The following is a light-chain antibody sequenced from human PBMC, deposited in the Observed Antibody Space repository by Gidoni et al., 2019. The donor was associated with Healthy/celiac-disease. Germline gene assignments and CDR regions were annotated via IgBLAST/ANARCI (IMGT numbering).Light chain of an antibody. J-gene: IGLJ3*02. CDR2: DNN. CDR1: SSNIGNNY. Sequence: QSVLTQPPSVSAAPGQKVTISCSGSSSNIGNNYVSWYQQLPGTAPNLLIYDNNKRPSGIPDRFSGSKSGTSATLCITGLQTGDEADYYCGTWDSSLSAWVFGGGTKLTVL. V-gene: IGLV1-51*01. CDR3: GTWDSSLSAWV.